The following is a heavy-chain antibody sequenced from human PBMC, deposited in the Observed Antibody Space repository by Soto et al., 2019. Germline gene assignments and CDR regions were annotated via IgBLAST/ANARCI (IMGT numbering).Heavy chain of an antibody. CDR2: LIPIFGTA. D-gene: IGHD1-1*01. CDR3: ASPDAYKGYYNGMDV. Sequence: QVQLVQSGAEVKKPGSSVKVSCKASGGTFSSHAISWVRQAPGQGLEWMGGLIPIFGTATYAQKFQGRVTITADESTNTAYMDLSSLRSEDTAVYYCASPDAYKGYYNGMDVWGHGTTVTVSS. V-gene: IGHV1-69*12. CDR1: GGTFSSHA. J-gene: IGHJ6*02.